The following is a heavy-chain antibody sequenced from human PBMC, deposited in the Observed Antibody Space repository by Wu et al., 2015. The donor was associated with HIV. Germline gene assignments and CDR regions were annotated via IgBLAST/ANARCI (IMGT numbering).Heavy chain of an antibody. Sequence: QVQLVQSGAEVKKPGASVKVSCKASGYTFTGHYIHWVRQAPGHGFEWMGSINPNGGGTNYVQRFQGRITLTRDTYSRTAYMELHSLTTDDTAVFYCARVGSAWPLFYFDYWGPGNAAHRLL. CDR1: GYTFTGHY. CDR2: INPNGGGT. V-gene: IGHV1-2*02. CDR3: ARVGSAWPLFYFDY. J-gene: IGHJ4*02. D-gene: IGHD3-10*01.